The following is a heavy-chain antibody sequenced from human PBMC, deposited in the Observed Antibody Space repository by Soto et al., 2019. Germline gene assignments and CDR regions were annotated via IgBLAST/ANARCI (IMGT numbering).Heavy chain of an antibody. CDR1: GGSINSYR. J-gene: IGHJ4*01. CDR2: VYSSGTT. CDR3: ARDIGSYAYGEGY. Sequence: SETLSLTCSVSGGSINSYRWSGIRQPAGKGLEWIGRVYSSGTTDYNPSLNTRATLSVETSKNQFSLKLSSVTAADTAVYYCARDIGSYAYGEGYWGQGIQVSPSS. D-gene: IGHD3-10*01. V-gene: IGHV4-4*07.